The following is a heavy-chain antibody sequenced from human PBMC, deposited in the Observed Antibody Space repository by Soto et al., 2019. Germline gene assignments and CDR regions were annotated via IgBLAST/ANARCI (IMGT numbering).Heavy chain of an antibody. V-gene: IGHV4-31*03. D-gene: IGHD6-13*01. Sequence: PSETLSLTCTVSGGSISSFGYYWSWIRQHPGKGLEWIGYIYYSGSTYYNPSLKSRVTISVDTSKNQFSLKLSSVTAADAAVYYCAREGVAAAGEYGMDVWGQGTTVTVSS. CDR2: IYYSGST. CDR3: AREGVAAAGEYGMDV. J-gene: IGHJ6*02. CDR1: GGSISSFGYY.